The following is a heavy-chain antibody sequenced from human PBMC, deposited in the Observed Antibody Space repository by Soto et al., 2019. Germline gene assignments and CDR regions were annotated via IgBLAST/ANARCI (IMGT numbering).Heavy chain of an antibody. J-gene: IGHJ3*02. CDR2: ISSSGSTI. D-gene: IGHD3-9*01. Sequence: QVQLVESGGGLVKPGGSLRLSCAASGFTFSDYYMSWIRQAPGKGLEWVSYISSSGSTIYYADSVKGRFTISRDNAKNSLYLQMNSLRAEDTAVYYCARDRNDILTGYYYYSVAFDIWGQGTMVTVSS. CDR3: ARDRNDILTGYYYYSVAFDI. CDR1: GFTFSDYY. V-gene: IGHV3-11*01.